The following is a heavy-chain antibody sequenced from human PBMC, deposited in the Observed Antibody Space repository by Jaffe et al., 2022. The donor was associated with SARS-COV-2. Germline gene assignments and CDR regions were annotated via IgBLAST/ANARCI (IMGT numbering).Heavy chain of an antibody. J-gene: IGHJ4*02. Sequence: QVQLVESGGGVVQPGRSLRLSCAASGFTFSRYLMHWVRQAPGKGLECLAVIYFDENKRYYADSVKGRFSISRDNSKDTLYLQMNSLGVEDTAVYYCARDPGGTYDYWGQGTLVTVSS. CDR3: ARDPGGTYDY. CDR1: GFTFSRYL. CDR2: IYFDENKR. D-gene: IGHD1-26*01. V-gene: IGHV3-33*01.